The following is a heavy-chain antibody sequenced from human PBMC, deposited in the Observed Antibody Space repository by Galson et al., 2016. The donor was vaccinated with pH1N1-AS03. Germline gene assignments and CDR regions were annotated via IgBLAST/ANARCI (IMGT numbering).Heavy chain of an antibody. J-gene: IGHJ4*02. CDR2: TNQDGSEK. Sequence: SLRLSCAVSGFTFSNYWMSWVRQAPGKGLEWVATTNQDGSEKYFVDSVKGRFTISRDNAKNSVLLQMNNLRAEDTAVYYCARSGDYYDSSGYYWGQQYYFDYWGRGTLVTVSS. CDR1: GFTFSNYW. V-gene: IGHV3-7*01. D-gene: IGHD3-22*01. CDR3: ARSGDYYDSSGYYWGQQYYFDY.